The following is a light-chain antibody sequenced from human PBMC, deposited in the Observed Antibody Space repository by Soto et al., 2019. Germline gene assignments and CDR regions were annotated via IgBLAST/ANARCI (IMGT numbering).Light chain of an antibody. J-gene: IGKJ4*01. CDR3: QQRSDWPST. V-gene: IGKV3-11*01. Sequence: EIVLTQSPATLSLSPGDRATLSCRASQSVGSYLGWYQQRPGQAPRLLIYDASNRATGIPARFSGSGSGTDLALTMSSLEPEDFAVYYCQQRSDWPSTFGGGTKVEIK. CDR2: DAS. CDR1: QSVGSY.